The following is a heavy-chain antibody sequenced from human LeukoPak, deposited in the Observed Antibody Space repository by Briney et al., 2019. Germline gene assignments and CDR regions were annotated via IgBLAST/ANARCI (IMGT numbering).Heavy chain of an antibody. D-gene: IGHD3-22*01. V-gene: IGHV4-39*07. J-gene: IGHJ3*02. Sequence: SETLSLTCTVSAGSISSSNYYWGWIRQPPGKGLEWIGSIYYSGRTYYNPSLKRRVTISVSTSKKQFYIKLSSVTAADTGVYYCARDNPYCYDSSGRAHYAFDIWGQGTMVTVSS. CDR2: IYYSGRT. CDR3: ARDNPYCYDSSGRAHYAFDI. CDR1: AGSISSSNYY.